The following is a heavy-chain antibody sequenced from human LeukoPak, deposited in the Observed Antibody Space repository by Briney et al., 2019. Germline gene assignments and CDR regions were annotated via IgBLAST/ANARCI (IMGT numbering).Heavy chain of an antibody. CDR1: GFTFSSYA. V-gene: IGHV3-23*01. CDR3: AQCRLDRSGYYLFDY. CDR2: ISGSGGST. J-gene: IGHJ4*02. Sequence: GGSLRLSCAASGFTFSSYAMSWVRQAPGKGLEWVSAISGSGGSTYYADSVKGRFTISRDNSKNTLYLQMNSLRPEDTAVYYCAQCRLDRSGYYLFDYWGQGTLVTVSS. D-gene: IGHD3-22*01.